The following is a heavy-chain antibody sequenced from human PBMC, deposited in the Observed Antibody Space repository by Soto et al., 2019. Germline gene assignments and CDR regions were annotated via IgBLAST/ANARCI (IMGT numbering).Heavy chain of an antibody. Sequence: GGSLRLSCAASGFTLRSYEMNGVRQAPGKGLEWVSYISSSGKTIYYADSVKGRFTISRDNAKNSLYLQMNSLRAEDTAVYYCARARYCNSTSSYSYFHXLGQGTLVTVSX. D-gene: IGHD2-2*01. J-gene: IGHJ4*02. CDR1: GFTLRSYE. CDR2: ISSSGKTI. V-gene: IGHV3-48*03. CDR3: ARARYCNSTSSYSYFHX.